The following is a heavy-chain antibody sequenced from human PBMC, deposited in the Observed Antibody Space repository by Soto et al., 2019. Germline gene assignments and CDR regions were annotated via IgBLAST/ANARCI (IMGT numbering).Heavy chain of an antibody. CDR1: GFTFSDYY. CDR2: ISSGAITI. CDR3: AGQYSSSSVEF. D-gene: IGHD6-6*01. V-gene: IGHV3-11*01. Sequence: GGSLRLSCAASGFTFSDYYMNWIRQAPGKGLEWVSYISSGAITIYYADSVKGRFTISRDNAKNSLYLQMNSLRAEDAAVYYCAGQYSSSSVEFWGQGTLVTVSS. J-gene: IGHJ4*02.